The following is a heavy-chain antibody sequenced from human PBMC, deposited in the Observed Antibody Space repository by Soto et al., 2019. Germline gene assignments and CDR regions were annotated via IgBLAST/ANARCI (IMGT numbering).Heavy chain of an antibody. CDR3: ARKAVPDF. D-gene: IGHD6-19*01. Sequence: GGSLRLSCAASGFSFSKYAMHWVRQAPGKGLEWVAVITYDATNEYYADSVKGRFTISRDNSNNTLSLHMSSLRLADTAVYYCARKAVPDFWGQGTLVTVSS. J-gene: IGHJ4*02. CDR2: ITYDATNE. CDR1: GFSFSKYA. V-gene: IGHV3-30-3*01.